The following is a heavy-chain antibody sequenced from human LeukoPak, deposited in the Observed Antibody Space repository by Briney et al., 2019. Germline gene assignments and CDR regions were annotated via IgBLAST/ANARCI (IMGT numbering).Heavy chain of an antibody. V-gene: IGHV4-34*01. CDR1: GGSFSGYY. CDR3: ARGSREFDY. CDR2: INHSGST. Sequence: SETLSLTCAVYGGSFSGYYWSWIRQSPGKGLEWIGEINHSGSTNYNPSLKSRVTISVDTSKNQFSLKLSSVTAADTAVYYCARGSREFDYWGQGALVTVPS. J-gene: IGHJ4*02.